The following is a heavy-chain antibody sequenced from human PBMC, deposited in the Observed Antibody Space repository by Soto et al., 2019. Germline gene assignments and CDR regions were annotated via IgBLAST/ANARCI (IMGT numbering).Heavy chain of an antibody. CDR3: ARAYDEYSSSFWFDP. J-gene: IGHJ5*02. Sequence: ASVKVACKASGYTFTSYAMHWVRQAPGQRLEWMGWINAGNGNTKYSQKFQGRVTITRDTCASTAYMELSSLRSEDTAVYYCARAYDEYSSSFWFDPWGQGTLDTVSS. CDR2: INAGNGNT. D-gene: IGHD6-6*01. V-gene: IGHV1-3*01. CDR1: GYTFTSYA.